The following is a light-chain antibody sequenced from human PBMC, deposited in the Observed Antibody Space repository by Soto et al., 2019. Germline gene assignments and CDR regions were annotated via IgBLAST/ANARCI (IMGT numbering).Light chain of an antibody. J-gene: IGLJ1*01. CDR3: LLYCDGAHV. CDR2: TIS. CDR1: TGAVTSDSY. Sequence: QAVVTQEPSLTVSPGGTVTLTCASSTGAVTSDSYPSWFQQKPGQAPRALIYTISNKHSWTPARFSGSLLGGKAALTLSDVQPEDEAAYFCLLYCDGAHVFGPGTKVTVL. V-gene: IGLV7-43*01.